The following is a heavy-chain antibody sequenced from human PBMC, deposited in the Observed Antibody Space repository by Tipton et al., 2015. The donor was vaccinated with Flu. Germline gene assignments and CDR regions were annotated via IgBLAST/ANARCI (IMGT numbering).Heavy chain of an antibody. V-gene: IGHV3-30*02. CDR2: IQYDGSNI. J-gene: IGHJ4*02. D-gene: IGHD6-13*01. CDR3: AKDRSGSWTFDY. CDR1: GFTFSSYA. Sequence: SLRLSCAASGFTFSSYAMHWVRQAPGKGPEWVAVIQYDGSNIRYADSVKGRFTISRDNSKKTLYLQMNSLRGEDTGVYYCAKDRSGSWTFDYCGQGSLVTVSS.